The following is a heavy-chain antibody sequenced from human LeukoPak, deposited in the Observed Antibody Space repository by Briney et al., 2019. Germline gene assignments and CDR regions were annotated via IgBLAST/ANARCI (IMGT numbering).Heavy chain of an antibody. Sequence: PSETLSLTCTVSGGSISSSTYYWGWIRRPPGKGLEWIGSIYYSGSTYYNPSLKSRVAVSVDTSKNQFSLNLSSVTAADTAVYYCVRGSTLRHYQYWGQGTLVTVSS. CDR1: GGSISSSTYY. V-gene: IGHV4-39*01. J-gene: IGHJ4*02. D-gene: IGHD3-16*01. CDR2: IYYSGST. CDR3: VRGSTLRHYQY.